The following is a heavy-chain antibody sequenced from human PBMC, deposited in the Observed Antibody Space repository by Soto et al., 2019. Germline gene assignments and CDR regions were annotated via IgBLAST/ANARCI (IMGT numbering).Heavy chain of an antibody. Sequence: QVQLVESGGGVVQPGRSLRLSCAASGFSFRTYGMHWVRQAPGKGLEWVAVISSDESNKYYADSVKGRFTISRDNSKNTLYLQMNSLRAADKAVYYCVGGYYFGDYWGQGTLVIVSS. J-gene: IGHJ4*02. CDR3: VGGYYFGDY. D-gene: IGHD3-10*01. CDR1: GFSFRTYG. V-gene: IGHV3-30*03. CDR2: ISSDESNK.